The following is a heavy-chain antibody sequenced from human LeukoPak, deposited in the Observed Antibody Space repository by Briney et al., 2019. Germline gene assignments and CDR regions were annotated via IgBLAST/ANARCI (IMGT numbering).Heavy chain of an antibody. CDR3: VRDRLSVLGI. V-gene: IGHV1-2*02. Sequence: ASVKVSCKASGYTFTAYFIHWVRQAPGQGPEWMGWISPGSGGTNYAQNFQDRVTMTTDRSLTTAYMELRSLSSDDTAVYYCVRDRLSVLGIWGQGTLVTVSS. D-gene: IGHD2-8*01. CDR1: GYTFTAYF. CDR2: ISPGSGGT. J-gene: IGHJ4*02.